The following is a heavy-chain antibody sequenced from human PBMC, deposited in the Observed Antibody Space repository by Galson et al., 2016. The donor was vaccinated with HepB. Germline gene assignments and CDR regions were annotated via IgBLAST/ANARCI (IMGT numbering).Heavy chain of an antibody. CDR3: AKDGVFGGMAV. CDR1: GFTFSSFA. CDR2: ISGSGGFT. Sequence: SLRLSCAASGFTFSSFAMSWVRQAPGKGLEWVSAISGSGGFTYYADSVKGRFTISRDISKNTLYLQMNSLRAEDTAVYYCAKDGVFGGMAVWGQGTTVTVSS. D-gene: IGHD6-13*01. J-gene: IGHJ6*02. V-gene: IGHV3-23*01.